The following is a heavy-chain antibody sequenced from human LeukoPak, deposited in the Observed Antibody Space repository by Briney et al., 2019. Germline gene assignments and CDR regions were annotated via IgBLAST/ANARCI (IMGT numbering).Heavy chain of an antibody. CDR1: GGSISSYY. Sequence: SETLSLTCTVSGGSISSYYWSWIRQSPAKGLEWVGFINYSGSTTYTPSLNSRVTISVDTSKNQFSLKLTSVTSADTAVYYCARDKKGTSCYDYWGQGTLGTVSS. J-gene: IGHJ4*03. V-gene: IGHV4-59*01. CDR3: ARDKKGTSCYDY. D-gene: IGHD2-2*01. CDR2: INYSGST.